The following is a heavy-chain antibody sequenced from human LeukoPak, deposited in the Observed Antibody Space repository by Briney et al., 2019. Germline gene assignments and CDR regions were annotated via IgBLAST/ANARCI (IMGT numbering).Heavy chain of an antibody. CDR1: GFIFSNYW. CDR3: ARDRAWNYFDY. V-gene: IGHV3-7*03. J-gene: IGHJ4*02. D-gene: IGHD3-3*01. CDR2: IKQDGSEK. Sequence: GGSLRLSCAASGFIFSNYWMSWVRQAPGKGLEWVANIKQDGSEKYYVDSVRGRFTISRDNAENSLYLQMNSLRAEDTAVYYCARDRAWNYFDYWGQGTLVTVSS.